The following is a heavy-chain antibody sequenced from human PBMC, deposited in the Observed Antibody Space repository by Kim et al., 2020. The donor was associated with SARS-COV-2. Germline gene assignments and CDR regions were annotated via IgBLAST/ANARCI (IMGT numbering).Heavy chain of an antibody. D-gene: IGHD3-10*01. CDR3: ARARHFYSPESSYFDY. J-gene: IGHJ4*02. Sequence: GSVKGRFTISRENGKNSLYLQMNSLRAGDTAVYYCARARHFYSPESSYFDYWGQGTLVTVPS. V-gene: IGHV3-13*01.